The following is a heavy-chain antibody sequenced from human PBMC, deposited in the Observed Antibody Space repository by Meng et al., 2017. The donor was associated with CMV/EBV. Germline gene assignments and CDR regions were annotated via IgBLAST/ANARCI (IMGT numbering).Heavy chain of an antibody. V-gene: IGHV1-8*01. CDR3: ARGPVVVVPAATRYYYYGMDV. D-gene: IGHD2-2*01. Sequence: ASVKVSCKASGYTFTCYDINWVRQATGQGLEWMGWMNPNSGNTGYAQKFQGRVTMTRNTSISTAYMELSSLRSEDTAVYYCARGPVVVVPAATRYYYYGMDVWGQGTTVTVSS. CDR2: MNPNSGNT. CDR1: GYTFTCYD. J-gene: IGHJ6*02.